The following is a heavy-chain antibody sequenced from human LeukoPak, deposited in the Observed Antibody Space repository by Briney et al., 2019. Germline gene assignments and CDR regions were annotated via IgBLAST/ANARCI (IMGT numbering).Heavy chain of an antibody. V-gene: IGHV2-5*02. CDR2: IYWDDDK. J-gene: IGHJ4*02. CDR3: THSTAVAERVSDFDY. Sequence: SGPTLVKPTQTLTLTCTFSGFSLSTSGVGVGWIRQPPGKALEWLALIYWDDDKRYSPSLKSRLTITKDTSKNQVVLTMTNMDPVDTATYYCTHSTAVAERVSDFDYWGQGTLVTVSS. CDR1: GFSLSTSGVG. D-gene: IGHD6-19*01.